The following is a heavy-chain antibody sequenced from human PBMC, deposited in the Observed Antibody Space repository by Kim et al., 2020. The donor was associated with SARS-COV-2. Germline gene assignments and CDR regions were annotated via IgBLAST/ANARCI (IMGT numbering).Heavy chain of an antibody. CDR2: IKQDGSEK. V-gene: IGHV3-7*01. CDR3: ASISYSSGWLYYYYYGMDV. J-gene: IGHJ6*02. CDR1: GFTFSSYW. D-gene: IGHD6-19*01. Sequence: GGSLRLSCAASGFTFSSYWMSWVRQAPGKGLEWVANIKQDGSEKYYVDSVKGRFTISRDNAKNSLYLQMNSLRAEDTAVYYCASISYSSGWLYYYYYGMDVWGQGTTVTVSS.